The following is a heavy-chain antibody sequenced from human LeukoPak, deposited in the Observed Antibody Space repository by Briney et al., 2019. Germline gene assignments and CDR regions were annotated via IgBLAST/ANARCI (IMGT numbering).Heavy chain of an antibody. CDR2: ISAYTGNR. D-gene: IGHD6-19*01. J-gene: IGHJ4*02. CDR3: AKGIKESGWYLPCFDY. CDR1: GYTFTNYG. Sequence: ASVKVSCKASGYTFTNYGISWVRQAPGQGLEWMGWISAYTGNRNYTQKLQGRVTMTTDTSTSTAYMELRSLRSDDTAVYYCAKGIKESGWYLPCFDYWGQGTLVTVSS. V-gene: IGHV1-18*01.